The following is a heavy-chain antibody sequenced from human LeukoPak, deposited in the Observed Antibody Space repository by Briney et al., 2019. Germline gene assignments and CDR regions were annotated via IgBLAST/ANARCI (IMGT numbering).Heavy chain of an antibody. Sequence: GASVKVSCKASGYTFTSYGISWVRQAPGQGLEWMGWISAYNGNTNYAQKLQGRVTMTEDTSTDTAYMELSSLRSEDTAVYYCARVGTIFGVAIKRAFDYWGQGTLVTVSS. D-gene: IGHD3-3*01. J-gene: IGHJ4*02. CDR2: ISAYNGNT. CDR3: ARVGTIFGVAIKRAFDY. V-gene: IGHV1-18*01. CDR1: GYTFTSYG.